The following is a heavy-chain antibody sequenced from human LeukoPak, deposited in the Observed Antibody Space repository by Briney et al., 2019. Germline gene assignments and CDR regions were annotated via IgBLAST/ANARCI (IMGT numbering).Heavy chain of an antibody. CDR1: GGSIRSSYYY. CDR3: ARGITYDNWFDP. J-gene: IGHJ5*02. V-gene: IGHV4-31*03. D-gene: IGHD5-12*01. CDR2: IYYSGST. Sequence: SPSETLSLTCTVSGGSIRSSYYYWGWIRQPPGKGLEWIGYIYYSGSTYYNPSLKSRVTISVDTSKNQFSLKLSSVTAADTAVYYCARGITYDNWFDPWGQGTLVTVSS.